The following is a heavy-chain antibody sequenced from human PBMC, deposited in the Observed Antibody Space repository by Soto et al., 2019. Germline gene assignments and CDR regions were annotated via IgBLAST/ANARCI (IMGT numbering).Heavy chain of an antibody. Sequence: GGSLRLSCAASGFTFSSYWMSWVRQAPGKGLEWVANIKQDGSEKYYVDSVKGRFTISRDNAKNSLYLQMNSLRAEDTAVYYCARDRGYSSSSGDYFDYWVQGTLVTVSS. D-gene: IGHD6-6*01. J-gene: IGHJ4*02. CDR2: IKQDGSEK. CDR3: ARDRGYSSSSGDYFDY. V-gene: IGHV3-7*01. CDR1: GFTFSSYW.